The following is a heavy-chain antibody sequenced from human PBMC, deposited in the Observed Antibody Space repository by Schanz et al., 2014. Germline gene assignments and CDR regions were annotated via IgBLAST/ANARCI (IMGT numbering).Heavy chain of an antibody. CDR2: IGGSGGST. CDR1: GFTFSNYG. CDR3: ARGNYGMDV. J-gene: IGHJ6*02. V-gene: IGHV3-23*04. Sequence: EVQLVESGGGLVQPGGSLRLSCAASGFTFSNYGMSWVRQAPGKGLEWVSTIGGSGGSTYYADSVKGRFTISRDNSKNTLYLQMKSLRAEDTAKYYCARGNYGMDVWGQGTTVTVSS.